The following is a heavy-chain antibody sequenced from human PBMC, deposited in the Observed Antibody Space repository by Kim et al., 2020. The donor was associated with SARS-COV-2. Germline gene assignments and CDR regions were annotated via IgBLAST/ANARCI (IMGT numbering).Heavy chain of an antibody. CDR3: AKDPKIDPPYNWFDP. CDR1: GFTFSSYA. CDR2: ISGSGGST. V-gene: IGHV3-23*01. D-gene: IGHD3-9*01. Sequence: GGSLRLSCAASGFTFSSYAMSWVRQAPGKGLEWVSAISGSGGSTYYADSVKGRFTISRDNSKNTLYLQMNSLRAEDTVVYYCAKDPKIDPPYNWFDPWGQGTLVTVSS. J-gene: IGHJ5*02.